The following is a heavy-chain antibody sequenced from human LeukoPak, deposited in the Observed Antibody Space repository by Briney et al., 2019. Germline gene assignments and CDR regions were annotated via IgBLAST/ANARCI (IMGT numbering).Heavy chain of an antibody. CDR3: AKGKVDYIL. Sequence: GGSLRLSCAASGFTFSNYWMSWVRQAPGKGLEWVANIKEDGSKKYYVDSVKGRFTISRDNAKNSLYLQMDSLRAEDTAVYYCAKGKVDYILWGQGTLVTVSS. D-gene: IGHD4-11*01. V-gene: IGHV3-7*03. CDR2: IKEDGSKK. J-gene: IGHJ4*02. CDR1: GFTFSNYW.